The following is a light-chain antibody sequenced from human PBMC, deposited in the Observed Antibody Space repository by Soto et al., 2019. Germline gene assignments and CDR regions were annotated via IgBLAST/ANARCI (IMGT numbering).Light chain of an antibody. J-gene: IGKJ4*01. V-gene: IGKV3-20*01. Sequence: EIVLTQSPGTLSLSPGERATLSCRASQSVRNNYLAWYQQKPGQAPKLLIYDASSRATGIPDRFSGGGSGTDFILNISRMEPEDFAVYYCQQFSSYTLTFSAGTKVDIK. CDR1: QSVRNNY. CDR3: QQFSSYTLT. CDR2: DAS.